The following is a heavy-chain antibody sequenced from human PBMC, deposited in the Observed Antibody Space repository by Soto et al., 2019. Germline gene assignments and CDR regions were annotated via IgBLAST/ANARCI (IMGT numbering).Heavy chain of an antibody. CDR1: GGSISSSSYY. V-gene: IGHV4-39*01. D-gene: IGHD2-2*01. J-gene: IGHJ4*02. CDR3: ARRLGAMTNYYFDY. Sequence: PSETLSLTCTVSGGSISSSSYYWGWIRQPPGKGLEWIGSIYYSGSTYYNPSLKSRVTISVDTSKNQFSLKLSSVTAADTAVYYCARRLGAMTNYYFDYWGQGTLDTVSS. CDR2: IYYSGST.